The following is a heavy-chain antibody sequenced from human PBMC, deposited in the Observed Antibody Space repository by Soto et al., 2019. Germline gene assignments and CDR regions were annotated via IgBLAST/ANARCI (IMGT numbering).Heavy chain of an antibody. CDR1: GGSISSSNW. J-gene: IGHJ6*02. V-gene: IGHV4-4*02. CDR2: IYHSGST. CDR3: ARVSGSYYYGMDG. Sequence: QVQLQESGPGLVKPSGTLSLTCAVSGGSISSSNWWSWVRQPPGKGLEWIGEIYHSGSTNSNPSLKSRVTISVDKAKKQFSLKLSSVTAADTAVYSCARVSGSYYYGMDGWGQGTTVTVSS. D-gene: IGHD1-26*01.